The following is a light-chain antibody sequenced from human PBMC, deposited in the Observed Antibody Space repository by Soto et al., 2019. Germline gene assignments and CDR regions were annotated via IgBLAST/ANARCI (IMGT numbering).Light chain of an antibody. J-gene: IGLJ3*02. CDR3: SSYTTNHPRV. CDR1: SNDIGGYNY. V-gene: IGLV2-14*01. CDR2: EVY. Sequence: QSALTQPASVSGSPGQSITFSCTGTSNDIGGYNYVSWFQHHPDKAPKLIIYEVYDRPSGVSNRFSGSKSGNTASLTISGLQPEDEADYYCSSYTTNHPRVFGGGTKLTV.